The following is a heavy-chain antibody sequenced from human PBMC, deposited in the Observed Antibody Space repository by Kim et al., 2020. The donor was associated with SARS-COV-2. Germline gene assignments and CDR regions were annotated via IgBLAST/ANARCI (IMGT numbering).Heavy chain of an antibody. CDR2: INHSGST. CDR3: VIYYYYYGMDV. Sequence: SETLSLTCAVYGGTFSGYYWSWIRQPPGKGLEWIGEINHSGSTNYNPSLKSRVTISVDTSKNQFSLKLNSVTAADTAVYYCVIYYYYYGMDVWGQGTTVTVSS. V-gene: IGHV4-34*08. J-gene: IGHJ6*02. CDR1: GGTFSGYY.